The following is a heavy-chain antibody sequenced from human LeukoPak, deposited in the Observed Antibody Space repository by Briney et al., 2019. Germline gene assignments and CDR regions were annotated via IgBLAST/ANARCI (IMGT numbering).Heavy chain of an antibody. V-gene: IGHV3-64*01. J-gene: IGHJ4*02. CDR3: ARGRSTGYNFWAY. Sequence: GGSLRLSCAASGFTFSDYAMHWVRQVPGKGLEHVSTIRSRGGSTYYTNSVKDRFTISRDNSKNTLYLQLGSLRTEDMGTYYCARGRSTGYNFWAYWGQGTLVTVSS. CDR2: IRSRGGST. D-gene: IGHD1-1*01. CDR1: GFTFSDYA.